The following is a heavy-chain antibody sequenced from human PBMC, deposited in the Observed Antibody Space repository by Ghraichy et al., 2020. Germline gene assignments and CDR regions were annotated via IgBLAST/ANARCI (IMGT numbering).Heavy chain of an antibody. D-gene: IGHD2-21*02. J-gene: IGHJ4*02. CDR1: GGSISSSSYY. V-gene: IGHV4-39*01. CDR2: IYYSGST. Sequence: SETLSLTCTVSGGSISSSSYYWGWIRQPPGKGLEWIGSIYYSGSTYYNPSLKSRVTISVDTSKNQFSLKLSSVTAADTAVYYCARQKGRPKDVYCGGDCYSIDYWGQGTLVTVSS. CDR3: ARQKGRPKDVYCGGDCYSIDY.